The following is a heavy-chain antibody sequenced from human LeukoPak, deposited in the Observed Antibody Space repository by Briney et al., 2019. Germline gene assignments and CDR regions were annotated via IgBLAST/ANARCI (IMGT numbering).Heavy chain of an antibody. CDR3: ARVRSSGWSYFDY. J-gene: IGHJ4*02. D-gene: IGHD6-19*01. CDR1: GFTFSSYW. Sequence: GGSLSLSCAASGFTFSSYWMHWVRQAPGKGLVWVSSINSDGSSTTYADSVKVRFTISRDNAKNTLYLQMNSLRAEDTAVYYCARVRSSGWSYFDYWGQGTLVTVSS. CDR2: INSDGSST. V-gene: IGHV3-74*03.